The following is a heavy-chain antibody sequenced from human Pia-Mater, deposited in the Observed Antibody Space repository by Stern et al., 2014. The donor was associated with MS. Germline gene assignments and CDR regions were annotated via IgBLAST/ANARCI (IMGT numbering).Heavy chain of an antibody. V-gene: IGHV4-39*02. CDR3: ARGVTAVTNYVPNWCFDL. CDR1: GASITNRDY. CDR2: VYYRGHP. J-gene: IGHJ2*01. Sequence: QVQLQQSGPGLVKPSETLSLTCTVSGASITNRDYWGWIRQPPGKGLEWIGSVYYRGHPYPGPPQRSRPAISIATPRNKFFLRLNLLTATDTAVYFCARGVTAVTNYVPNWCFDLWGRGTLVTVSS. D-gene: IGHD4-11*01.